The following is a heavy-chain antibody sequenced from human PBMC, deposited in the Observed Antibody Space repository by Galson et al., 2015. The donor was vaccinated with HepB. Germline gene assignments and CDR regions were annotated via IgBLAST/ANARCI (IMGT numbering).Heavy chain of an antibody. D-gene: IGHD1-26*01. V-gene: IGHV3-23*01. Sequence: SLRLSCAASGFTVSSHYMSWVRQAPGKGLEWVSAISGSGGSTYYADSVKGRFTISRDNSKNTLFLQMNSLRAEDTAVYYCAIDRVVGATGGAYYFDYWGQGTLVTVSS. CDR1: GFTVSSHY. CDR2: ISGSGGST. CDR3: AIDRVVGATGGAYYFDY. J-gene: IGHJ4*02.